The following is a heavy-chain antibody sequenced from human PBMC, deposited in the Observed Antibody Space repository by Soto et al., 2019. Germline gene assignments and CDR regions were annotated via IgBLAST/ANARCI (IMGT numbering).Heavy chain of an antibody. CDR2: ISYDGSNK. CDR1: GFTFSSYG. V-gene: IGHV3-30*18. CDR3: AKDLGGSYGYYYGMDV. Sequence: QVQLVESGGGVVQPGRSLRPSCAASGFTFSSYGMHWVRQAPGKGLEWVAVISYDGSNKYYADSVKGRFTISRDNSKNTLYLQMNSLRAEDTAVYYCAKDLGGSYGYYYGMDVWGQGTTVTVSS. J-gene: IGHJ6*02. D-gene: IGHD5-18*01.